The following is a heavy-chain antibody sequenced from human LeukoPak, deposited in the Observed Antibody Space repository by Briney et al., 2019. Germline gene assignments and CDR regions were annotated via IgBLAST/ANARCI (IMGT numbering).Heavy chain of an antibody. D-gene: IGHD6-19*01. CDR3: GRFGSSGWLSLSVCDI. CDR2: IWYDGSNK. J-gene: IGHJ3*02. Sequence: GRSLRLSCAASGFTFSSYGMHWVRQAPGKGLEWVAVIWYDGSNKYYADSVKGRFTISRDNSKNTLYLQMNSLRAEDTAGYYCGRFGSSGWLSLSVCDIWREGRIDTVSS. CDR1: GFTFSSYG. V-gene: IGHV3-33*01.